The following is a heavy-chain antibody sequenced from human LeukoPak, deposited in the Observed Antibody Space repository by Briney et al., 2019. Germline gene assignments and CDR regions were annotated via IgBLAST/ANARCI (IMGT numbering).Heavy chain of an antibody. CDR2: IYYSGST. V-gene: IGHV4-39*07. D-gene: IGHD6-13*01. CDR3: ARGEAAAAADWYFDL. Sequence: PSETLSLTCTVSGGSISSSSYYWGWIRQPPGKGLEWIGSIYYSGSTYYNPSLKSRVTISVDTSKNQFSLKLSSVTAADTAVYYCARGEAAAAADWYFDLWARGTLVTVSS. CDR1: GGSISSSSYY. J-gene: IGHJ2*01.